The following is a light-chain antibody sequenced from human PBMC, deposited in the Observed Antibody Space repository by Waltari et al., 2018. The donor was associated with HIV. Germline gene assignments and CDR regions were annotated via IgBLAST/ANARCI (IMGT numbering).Light chain of an antibody. J-gene: IGKJ1*01. Sequence: EIVLTQSPGPLSLSPGERATLSCRASQSIISNYLAWYQQKPGQAPRLLIYGASSRATGIPDRCSGSGSVTDFTLTISRLEPEDFAVYYCQQYGSSPWTFGQGTKVEIK. CDR2: GAS. V-gene: IGKV3-20*01. CDR3: QQYGSSPWT. CDR1: QSIISNY.